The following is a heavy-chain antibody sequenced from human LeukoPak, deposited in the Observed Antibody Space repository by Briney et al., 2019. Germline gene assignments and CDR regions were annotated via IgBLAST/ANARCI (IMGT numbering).Heavy chain of an antibody. Sequence: PGGSLRLSCAASGFTFSSYSMNWVRQAPGKGLEWVSSISSSSSYIYYADSVKGRFTISRDNAKNTLYLQMNSLRAEDTAVYYCASPEDYSAPLPRRFDDWGPGPLVTVAS. V-gene: IGHV3-21*01. CDR1: GFTFSSYS. J-gene: IGHJ4*02. CDR3: ASPEDYSAPLPRRFDD. D-gene: IGHD2-21*01. CDR2: ISSSSSYI.